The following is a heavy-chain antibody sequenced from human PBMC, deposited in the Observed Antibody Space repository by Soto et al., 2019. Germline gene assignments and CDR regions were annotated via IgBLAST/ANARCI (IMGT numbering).Heavy chain of an antibody. CDR2: IYYSGST. Sequence: SETLSLTCTVSGGSISSYYWSWIRQHPGKGLEWIGYIYYSGSTNYNPSLKSRVTISVDTSKNQFYLKLSSVTAADTAVYYCARLGLPDTAMGGFDYWGQGTLVTVSS. D-gene: IGHD5-18*01. V-gene: IGHV4-59*08. CDR3: ARLGLPDTAMGGFDY. J-gene: IGHJ4*02. CDR1: GGSISSYY.